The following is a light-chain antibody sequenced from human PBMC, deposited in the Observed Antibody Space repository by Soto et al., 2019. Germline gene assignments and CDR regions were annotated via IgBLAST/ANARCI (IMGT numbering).Light chain of an antibody. V-gene: IGKV1-5*03. CDR2: KAS. J-gene: IGKJ4*01. Sequence: DIQMTQSPSTLSASVGDRVTITCRASQSISSWLAWYQQKPGKAPKLLIYKASSLESGVPSRFSGSGSGTEFPLTISSLQPDDFATYYCQQNNSYPLTFGRGTKVEIK. CDR3: QQNNSYPLT. CDR1: QSISSW.